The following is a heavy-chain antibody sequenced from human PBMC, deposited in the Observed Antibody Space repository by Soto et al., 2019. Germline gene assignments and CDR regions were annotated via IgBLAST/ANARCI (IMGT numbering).Heavy chain of an antibody. CDR2: ISYTGGT. D-gene: IGHD3-3*01. J-gene: IGHJ5*02. V-gene: IGHV4-39*01. CDR3: TGHPGGVTVFDAVPTDIDP. CDR1: SDSISSSDYY. Sequence: PSETLSLTCTVCSDSISSSDYYWCWIRQPPGKGLEWIGSISYTGGTYYNPSLKSRVTISINTSKNQFSLKLSSVTAADTAMYYCTGHPGGVTVFDAVPTDIDPWALEALLTIAS.